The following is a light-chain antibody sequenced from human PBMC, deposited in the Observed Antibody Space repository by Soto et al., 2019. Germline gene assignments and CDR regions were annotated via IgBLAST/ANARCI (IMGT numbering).Light chain of an antibody. Sequence: TLSRDTLSVSPGDRDTLSCRVSQSISINLAWYQHKPGQPPRLLIYDASNRATATPARFSGSGSGTDFTLTISRLEPEDFAVYYCHQYGSILKTFGQGTKVDIK. CDR2: DAS. V-gene: IGKV3-20*01. J-gene: IGKJ1*01. CDR3: HQYGSILKT. CDR1: QSISIN.